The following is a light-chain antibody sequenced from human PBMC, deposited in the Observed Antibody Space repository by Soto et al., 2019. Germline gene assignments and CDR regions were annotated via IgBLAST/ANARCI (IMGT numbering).Light chain of an antibody. CDR2: DAS. CDR3: QKYNIWALT. V-gene: IGKV3D-15*01. J-gene: IGKJ4*01. CDR1: QSVDND. Sequence: EIVMTQSPATLSVSPGVRATLSCRASQSVDNDLAWYQQKPGQPPRLLIYDASTRATGIPTRFSGSQSGTEFTLIIGSLLSEDLAVYFCQKYNIWALTFGGGTKVETK.